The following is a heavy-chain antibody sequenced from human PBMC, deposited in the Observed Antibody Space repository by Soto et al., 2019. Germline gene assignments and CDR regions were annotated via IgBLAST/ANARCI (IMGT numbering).Heavy chain of an antibody. Sequence: ASVKVSCKASGYIFASYGISWVRQAPGQGLEWMGWISAYNGNTNYAQKLQGRVTMSTDTSTSTAYMELRSLRSDDTAVYYCATTAGTYYYYGMDVWGQGTTVTVSS. J-gene: IGHJ6*02. CDR3: ATTAGTYYYYGMDV. D-gene: IGHD6-13*01. CDR2: ISAYNGNT. CDR1: GYIFASYG. V-gene: IGHV1-18*01.